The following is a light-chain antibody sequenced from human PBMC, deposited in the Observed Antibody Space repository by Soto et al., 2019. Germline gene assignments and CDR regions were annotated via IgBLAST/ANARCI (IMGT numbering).Light chain of an antibody. V-gene: IGLV2-14*01. CDR2: EVT. Sequence: QSVLTQPASVSGSPGQSITISCTGTSSDVGGYNRVSWYQQHPGKAPKLMIYEVTNRPSGVSIRVSGSKSGNTASLTISGLQPEDEADYYCSSYTSSSTLLYVFGTGTKLTVL. CDR1: SSDVGGYNR. J-gene: IGLJ1*01. CDR3: SSYTSSSTLLYV.